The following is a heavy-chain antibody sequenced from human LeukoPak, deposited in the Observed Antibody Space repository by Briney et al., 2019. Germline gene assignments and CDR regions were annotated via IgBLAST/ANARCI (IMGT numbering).Heavy chain of an antibody. Sequence: SETLSLTCTVSGGSISSSSYYWGWIRQPPGKGLEWIGSIYYSGSTYYNPSLKSRVTISVDTSKNQFSLKLSSVTAADTAVYYCARSEFLIAAAGPGWFDPWGQGTLVTVSS. CDR2: IYYSGST. V-gene: IGHV4-39*07. CDR3: ARSEFLIAAAGPGWFDP. J-gene: IGHJ5*02. D-gene: IGHD6-13*01. CDR1: GGSISSSSYY.